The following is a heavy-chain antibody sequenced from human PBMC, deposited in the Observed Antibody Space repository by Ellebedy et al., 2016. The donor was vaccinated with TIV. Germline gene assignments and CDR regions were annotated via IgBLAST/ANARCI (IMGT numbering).Heavy chain of an antibody. D-gene: IGHD3-22*01. CDR2: ISYDITNR. Sequence: PGGSLRLSCAASRFTFRDYGMHWVRQAPGKGLEWVAVISYDITNRYYADSVKGRFTISRDNSKNTLYLQMYSLRVEDTAVYYCAKPPVGFYYDGVSSSPSEFDDWGQGTLVTVSS. CDR1: RFTFRDYG. V-gene: IGHV3-30*18. J-gene: IGHJ4*02. CDR3: AKPPVGFYYDGVSSSPSEFDD.